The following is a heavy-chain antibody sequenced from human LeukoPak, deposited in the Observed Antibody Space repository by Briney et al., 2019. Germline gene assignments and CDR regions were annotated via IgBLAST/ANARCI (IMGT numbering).Heavy chain of an antibody. CDR3: ARQFGYV. V-gene: IGHV4-39*01. CDR1: GGSISSSSYY. D-gene: IGHD3-16*01. J-gene: IGHJ4*02. CDR2: IYYSGST. Sequence: PSETLSLTCTVSGGSISSSSYYWGWIRQPPGKGLEWIGSIYYSGSTYYNPSLKSRVTISVDTSKNQFSLKLSSVTAADTAVYYCARQFGYVWGQGTLVTVSS.